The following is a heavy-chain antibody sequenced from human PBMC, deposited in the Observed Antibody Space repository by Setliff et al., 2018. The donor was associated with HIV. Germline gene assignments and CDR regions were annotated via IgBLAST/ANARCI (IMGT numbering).Heavy chain of an antibody. CDR1: GDSITTSSFY. CDR3: ARRPSPYYYYDSSGYSGGNVDY. V-gene: IGHV4-39*01. J-gene: IGHJ4*02. D-gene: IGHD3-22*01. CDR2: IYYSGST. Sequence: SETLSLTCTVSGDSITTSSFYWGWIRQAPGKGLEWIGDIYYSGSTHYNPSLQSRVTISVDTSKNQFSLRLSSVTAADTAVYYCARRPSPYYYYDSSGYSGGNVDYWGQGTLVTVSS.